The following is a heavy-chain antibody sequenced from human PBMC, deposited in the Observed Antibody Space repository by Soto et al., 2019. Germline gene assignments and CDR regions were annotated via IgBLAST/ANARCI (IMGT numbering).Heavy chain of an antibody. V-gene: IGHV3-11*04. CDR2: FGNSDTI. Sequence: GGSLRLSCAASGFTLSDYAMSWIRQAPGKGLEWVSYFGNSDTIYYIDSVKGRFSISRDNAKNTLYLQMNNVRVEDTAMYHCARLGGCDSFDLCGQGTMVPGSS. D-gene: IGHD1-26*01. CDR3: ARLGGCDSFDL. J-gene: IGHJ3*01. CDR1: GFTLSDYA.